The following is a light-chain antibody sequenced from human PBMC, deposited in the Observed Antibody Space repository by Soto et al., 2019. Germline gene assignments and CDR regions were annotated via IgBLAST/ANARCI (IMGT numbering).Light chain of an antibody. J-gene: IGKJ3*01. CDR1: QSVSTN. CDR3: QEYSKWPLFT. Sequence: EIVVTQSPGILSVSPGDRATLSCRASQSVSTNLAWYQQKPGQAPMLLIYAASTRATGIPARFTGSGSGTDFTLTISSLQSEDFAVYYCQEYSKWPLFTFGPGTRVDIK. V-gene: IGKV3-15*01. CDR2: AAS.